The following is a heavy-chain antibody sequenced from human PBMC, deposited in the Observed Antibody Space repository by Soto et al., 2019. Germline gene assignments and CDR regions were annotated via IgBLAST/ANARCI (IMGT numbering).Heavy chain of an antibody. CDR3: ARCYYDSSGFDLVYFDY. CDR2: IIPIFGTA. D-gene: IGHD3-22*01. CDR1: GGTFSSYA. Sequence: GASVKVSCKASGGTFSSYAISWVRQAPGQGLEWMGGIIPIFGTANYAQKFQGRVTITADESTSTAYMELSSLRSEDTAVYYCARCYYDSSGFDLVYFDYWGRGTLVTVSS. V-gene: IGHV1-69*13. J-gene: IGHJ4*02.